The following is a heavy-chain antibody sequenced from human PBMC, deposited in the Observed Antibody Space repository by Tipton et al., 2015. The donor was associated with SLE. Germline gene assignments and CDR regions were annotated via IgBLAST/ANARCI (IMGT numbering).Heavy chain of an antibody. CDR1: GGSVSSSSKY. V-gene: IGHV4-61*01. J-gene: IGHJ4*02. CDR3: AGEFPGGWRFDY. CDR2: VYTSGAT. Sequence: TLSLTCTVSGGSVSSSSKYWAWIRQPPGKGLEWIGYVYTSGATNYNPSLKNRVTISVDSSKNQFSLKLTSVTAADTAVYFCAGEFPGGWRFDYWGQGTLVTVSS. D-gene: IGHD2-15*01.